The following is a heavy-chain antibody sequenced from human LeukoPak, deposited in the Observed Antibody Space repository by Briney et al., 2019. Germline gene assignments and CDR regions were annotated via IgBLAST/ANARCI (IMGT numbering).Heavy chain of an antibody. J-gene: IGHJ5*02. CDR1: IGSVNSGVYY. CDR3: ARNWFDP. Sequence: SETLSLTRTVSIGSVNSGVYYWGWIRQPPGKGLEWIGSIHSSGDTYYNPSLKSRVTISVDTSKNHFSLKLSSVTAADRAVYYCARNWFDPWGQGTLVTVSS. V-gene: IGHV4-39*02. CDR2: IHSSGDT.